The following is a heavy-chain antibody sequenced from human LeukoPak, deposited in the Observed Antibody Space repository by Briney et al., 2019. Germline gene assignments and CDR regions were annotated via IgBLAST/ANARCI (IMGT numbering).Heavy chain of an antibody. CDR3: ARVKDFWSGYLNY. Sequence: SETLSLTCTVSGGSISSSSYYWGWIRQPPGKGLEWIGSVYYGGSTYNNPSLKSRVSISLDTSKSQFSLKLSSVTAADTAVYYCARVKDFWSGYLNYWGQGTLVTVSS. D-gene: IGHD3-3*01. V-gene: IGHV4-39*07. CDR2: VYYGGST. CDR1: GGSISSSSYY. J-gene: IGHJ4*02.